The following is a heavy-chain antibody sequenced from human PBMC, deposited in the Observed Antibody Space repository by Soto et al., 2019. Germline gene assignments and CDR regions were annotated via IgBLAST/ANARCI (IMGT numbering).Heavy chain of an antibody. CDR2: VYWNDDK. V-gene: IGHV2-5*01. CDR3: AHLRTRGCYFDY. CDR1: GFSLSTSQVG. Sequence: SGPTLVNPTQTLTLTCTFSGFSLSTSQVGVGWIRQPPGKALEWLAHVYWNDDKYYSLSLKSRLTISKDTSKSQVVLTMTNMDPVDRATYYCAHLRTRGCYFDYLGQGALVTVSS. J-gene: IGHJ4*02.